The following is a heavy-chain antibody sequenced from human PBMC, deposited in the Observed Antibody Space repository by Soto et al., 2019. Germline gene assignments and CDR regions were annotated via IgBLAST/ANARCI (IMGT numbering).Heavy chain of an antibody. CDR1: GFTFSSYA. CDR2: ISGSRGST. J-gene: IGHJ5*02. D-gene: IGHD6-6*01. Sequence: GGSLRLSFAASGFTFSSYAMSWLRQDPGKGLEWVSAISGSRGSTYYADSVKGRFTISRDKSKNTLYLQMNSLRAEDTAVYYCAKVAPYSSSSEAGFDPGGQGTLVTVSS. V-gene: IGHV3-23*01. CDR3: AKVAPYSSSSEAGFDP.